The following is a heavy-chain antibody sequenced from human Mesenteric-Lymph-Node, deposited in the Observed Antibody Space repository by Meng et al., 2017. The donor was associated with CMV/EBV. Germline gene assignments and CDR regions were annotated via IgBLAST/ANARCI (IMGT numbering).Heavy chain of an antibody. CDR3: ARLDIVPTPRSFDY. CDR1: GFTFSSYW. Sequence: GESLKISCVVSGFTFSSYWMHWVRQAPGKGLVWVSRINSDGSSTSYADSVKGRFTISRDNAKNTLYLQMNSLRAEDTAVYYCARLDIVPTPRSFDYWGQGSLVTVSS. J-gene: IGHJ4*02. D-gene: IGHD2-8*01. V-gene: IGHV3-74*01. CDR2: INSDGSST.